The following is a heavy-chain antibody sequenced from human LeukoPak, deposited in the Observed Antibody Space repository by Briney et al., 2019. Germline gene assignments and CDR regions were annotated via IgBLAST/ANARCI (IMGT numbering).Heavy chain of an antibody. Sequence: ASVKVSCKASGGTFSSHAITWVRQAPGQGLEWMGGINPIYHIPTYAQIFQGRVTITKDESTSTASIDLSSLTSEDTAVYYCARGRTTGEFDYWGQGTLVTVSS. J-gene: IGHJ4*02. D-gene: IGHD4-11*01. V-gene: IGHV1-69*05. CDR1: GGTFSSHA. CDR3: ARGRTTGEFDY. CDR2: INPIYHIP.